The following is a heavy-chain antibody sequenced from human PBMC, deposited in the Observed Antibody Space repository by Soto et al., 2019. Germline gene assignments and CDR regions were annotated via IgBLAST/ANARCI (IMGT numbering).Heavy chain of an antibody. CDR1: GYTFTSYY. Sequence: QVQLVQSGAEVKRPGASVKVSCKASGYTFTSYYIHWVRQAPGQGLEWMGIMNPSGGSTTNAQKVQGSLTMTRDTSTSTVYMELSSLRSEDTAVYYCAREPPSTVTTDYFDYWGQGTLVTVSS. D-gene: IGHD4-17*01. CDR2: MNPSGGST. CDR3: AREPPSTVTTDYFDY. V-gene: IGHV1-46*03. J-gene: IGHJ4*02.